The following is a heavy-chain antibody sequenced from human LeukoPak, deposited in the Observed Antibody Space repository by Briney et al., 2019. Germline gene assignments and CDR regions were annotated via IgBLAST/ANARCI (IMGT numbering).Heavy chain of an antibody. CDR3: AKSTRGSGSYGYLDH. CDR1: EFTYSNYA. CDR2: ISAGGGAT. Sequence: GGSLRLSCAASEFTYSNYAMTWVRQAPGKGLEWVSTISAGGGATYYADSVKGRFTISRDNSKNTLYLQMNSLRAEETAAYYCAKSTRGSGSYGYLDHWGQGTLVTVSS. D-gene: IGHD3-10*01. V-gene: IGHV3-23*01. J-gene: IGHJ4*02.